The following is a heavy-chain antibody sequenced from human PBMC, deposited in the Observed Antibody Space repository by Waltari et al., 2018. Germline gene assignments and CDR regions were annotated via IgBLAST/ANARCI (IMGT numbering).Heavy chain of an antibody. CDR3: AREELTGRGFDY. V-gene: IGHV1-2*02. D-gene: IGHD3-10*01. Sequence: QVQLVQSGAEVKKPGASVKVPCQTSGSTFTADHMQWVRQAPGQGLEWMGWINSNRGDRGYAQKFLGRVTMTRDTSVSTIYMELSGLKSDDTAVYYCAREELTGRGFDYWGQGTLVTVSS. CDR1: GSTFTADH. CDR2: INSNRGDR. J-gene: IGHJ4*02.